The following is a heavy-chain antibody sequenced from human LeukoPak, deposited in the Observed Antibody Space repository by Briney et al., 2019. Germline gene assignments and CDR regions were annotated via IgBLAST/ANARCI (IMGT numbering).Heavy chain of an antibody. CDR1: GGSISSYY. CDR2: IYYSGST. Sequence: SETLSLTCTVSGGSISSYYWNWIRQPPGQGLEWMGYIYYSGSTNYNPSLNSRVTISVDTSKNQFSLKLSSVTAADTAVYYCARVSVDTAMVTTPDACDIWGQGTMVTVSS. D-gene: IGHD5-18*01. CDR3: ARVSVDTAMVTTPDACDI. J-gene: IGHJ3*02. V-gene: IGHV4-59*08.